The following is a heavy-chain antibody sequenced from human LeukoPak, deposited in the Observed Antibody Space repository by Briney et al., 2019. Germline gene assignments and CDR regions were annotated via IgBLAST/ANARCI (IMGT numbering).Heavy chain of an antibody. Sequence: PSETLSLTCTVSGSSISSSSYYWGWIRQPPGKGLEWIGSIYYSGSTYYNPSLKSRVTISVDTSKNQFSLKLSSVTAADTAVYYCARAPDSSTSYNDWGQGTLVTVSS. CDR2: IYYSGST. V-gene: IGHV4-39*07. D-gene: IGHD2-2*01. CDR1: GSSISSSSYY. J-gene: IGHJ4*02. CDR3: ARAPDSSTSYND.